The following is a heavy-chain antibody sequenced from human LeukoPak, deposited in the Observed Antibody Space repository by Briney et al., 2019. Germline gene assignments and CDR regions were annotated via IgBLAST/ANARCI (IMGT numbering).Heavy chain of an antibody. CDR3: ARDARGYCTNGVCYLLDY. J-gene: IGHJ4*02. CDR1: GGSISSSNW. CDR2: IYHSGRT. V-gene: IGHV4-4*02. Sequence: RSSETLSLTCAVSGGSISSSNWWSWVRQPPGKGLEWIGEIYHSGRTNYNPSLKSRVTISVDKSKNQFSLKLSSVTAADTAVYYCARDARGYCTNGVCYLLDYWGQGTLVTVSS. D-gene: IGHD2-8*01.